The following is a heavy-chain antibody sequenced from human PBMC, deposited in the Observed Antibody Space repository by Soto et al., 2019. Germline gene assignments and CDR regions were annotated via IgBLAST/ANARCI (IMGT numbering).Heavy chain of an antibody. D-gene: IGHD3-22*01. V-gene: IGHV4-31*03. CDR2: IYYSGST. CDR3: ARDRRGSDYYDSSGLIDY. J-gene: IGHJ4*02. Sequence: PSEPLSLTCTGSGGSISSGGYYWSWIRQHPGKCLEWIGYIYYSGSTYYNPSLKSRVTISVDTSKNQFSLKLSSVTAADTAVYYCARDRRGSDYYDSSGLIDYWGQGTLVTVSS. CDR1: GGSISSGGYY.